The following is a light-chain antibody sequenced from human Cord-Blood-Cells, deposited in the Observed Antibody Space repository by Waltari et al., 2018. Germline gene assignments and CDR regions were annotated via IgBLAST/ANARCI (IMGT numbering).Light chain of an antibody. CDR2: DVS. Sequence: QSALTQPASVSGSPGQSITITCPGTRRDAGGYNYVSWYQQHPGKAPKLMIYDVSNRPSGVSNRFSGSKSGNTASLTISGLQAEDEADYYCSSYTSSSTGVFGGGTKLTVL. CDR1: RRDAGGYNY. J-gene: IGLJ3*02. V-gene: IGLV2-14*01. CDR3: SSYTSSSTGV.